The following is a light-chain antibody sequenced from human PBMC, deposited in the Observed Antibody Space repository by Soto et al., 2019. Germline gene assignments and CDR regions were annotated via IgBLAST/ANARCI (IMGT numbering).Light chain of an antibody. CDR1: QSVGSSY. CDR2: GAS. J-gene: IGKJ5*01. V-gene: IGKV3-20*01. Sequence: EVALTQSPGTLSLSPWERATLSCRVSQSVGSSYLAWYQQKPGQAPRLLIYGASTRATGIPDRFIGSGSGTDFTLTISRLEPEDFAVYYCQQYDASPITFGQATRLEIK. CDR3: QQYDASPIT.